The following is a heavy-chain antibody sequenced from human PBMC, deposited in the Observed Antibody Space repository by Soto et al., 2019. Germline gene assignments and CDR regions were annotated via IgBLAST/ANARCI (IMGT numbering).Heavy chain of an antibody. V-gene: IGHV4-59*01. CDR1: GGSISSYY. D-gene: IGHD2-15*01. Sequence: QVQLQESGPGLVKPSETLSLTCTVSGGSISSYYWGWIRQPPGKGLEWIGYIYYSGSTNYNPSLKSRVTIAVDTSKNQFSLKLSSVTAADTAVYYCARYCSGGSCYLDPWGQGTLVTVSS. CDR2: IYYSGST. CDR3: ARYCSGGSCYLDP. J-gene: IGHJ5*02.